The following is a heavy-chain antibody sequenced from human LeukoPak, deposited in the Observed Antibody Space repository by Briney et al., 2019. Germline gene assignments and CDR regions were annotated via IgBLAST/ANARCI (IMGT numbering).Heavy chain of an antibody. J-gene: IGHJ4*02. CDR1: GGSISSSSYW. D-gene: IGHD3-22*01. Sequence: PSETLSLTCTVSGGSISSSSYWWGWIRQPPGKGLEWIASIYYSGSTHYNPSLKSRVTISIEKSKNQFSLKLSSVTAADTAVYYCARNYYESSGYYPWNFDYWGQGTLVTVSS. CDR3: ARNYYESSGYYPWNFDY. V-gene: IGHV4-39*01. CDR2: IYYSGST.